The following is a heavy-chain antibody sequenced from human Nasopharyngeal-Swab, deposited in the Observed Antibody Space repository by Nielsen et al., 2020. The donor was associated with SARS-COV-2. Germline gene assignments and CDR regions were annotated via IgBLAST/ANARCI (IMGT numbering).Heavy chain of an antibody. CDR2: ISWNSGRI. V-gene: IGHV3-9*01. J-gene: IGHJ4*02. Sequence: SLKISCAASGFSFNNYGMHWVRQAPGKGLEWVSGISWNSGRIGYGDSVKGRFTISRDNAKNSLYLQMNSLKPEDTAFYYCVKLTDDYITSADYWGQGTLVTVSS. CDR3: VKLTDDYITSADY. D-gene: IGHD5-12*01. CDR1: GFSFNNYG.